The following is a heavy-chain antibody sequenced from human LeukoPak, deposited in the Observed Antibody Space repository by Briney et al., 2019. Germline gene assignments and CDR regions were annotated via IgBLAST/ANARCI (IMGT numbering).Heavy chain of an antibody. CDR1: GYTFTSYA. D-gene: IGHD3-16*01. V-gene: IGHV1-3*01. Sequence: ASVKVSCKASGYTFTSYAMHWVRQAPGQRLEWMGWINAGNGNTKYSQKFQGRVTITRDTSASTAYMELSSLGSEDTAVYYCARDLTPGVMANWGQGTLVTVSS. CDR3: ARDLTPGVMAN. J-gene: IGHJ4*02. CDR2: INAGNGNT.